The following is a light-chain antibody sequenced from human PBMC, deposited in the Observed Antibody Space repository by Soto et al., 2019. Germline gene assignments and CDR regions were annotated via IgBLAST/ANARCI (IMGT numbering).Light chain of an antibody. CDR1: KRVLYSSNNKNY. Sequence: DIVMTECPDCLSFSVCEIAFINYKCSKRVLYSSNNKNYLAWYQQKPGQPPKLLIYWASTRESGVPDRFSGSGSGTDFTLTISSLQAEDEAVYYCHQYYSTPLTLGGGTKVDIK. CDR2: WAS. CDR3: HQYYSTPLT. V-gene: IGKV4-1*01. J-gene: IGKJ4*01.